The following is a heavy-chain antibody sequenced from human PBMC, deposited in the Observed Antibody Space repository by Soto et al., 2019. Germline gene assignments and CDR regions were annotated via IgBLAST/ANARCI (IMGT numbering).Heavy chain of an antibody. J-gene: IGHJ3*02. D-gene: IGHD3-22*01. CDR1: GGSFSGYY. Sequence: SETLSLTCAVYGGSFSGYYWSWIRQPPGKGLEWIGEINHSGSTNYNPFLKSRVTISVDTSKNQFSLKLSSVTAADTAVYYCARTYDGSGPNSGGYGFDIWGQGTMVT. CDR2: INHSGST. V-gene: IGHV4-34*01. CDR3: ARTYDGSGPNSGGYGFDI.